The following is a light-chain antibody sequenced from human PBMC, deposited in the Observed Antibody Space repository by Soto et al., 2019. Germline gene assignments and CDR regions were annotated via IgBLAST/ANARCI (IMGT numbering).Light chain of an antibody. CDR3: SSFTSRCTFV. CDR1: RSDVGAYNY. J-gene: IGLJ1*01. V-gene: IGLV2-14*01. CDR2: EVT. Sequence: QSALTQPASVSGSPGQSIAISCTGTRSDVGAYNYVSWYQQHPGKAPKLMISEVTNRPSGVSDRFSGSKSGNTASLTISGLQADDEADYYCSSFTSRCTFVFGTGTKLTVL.